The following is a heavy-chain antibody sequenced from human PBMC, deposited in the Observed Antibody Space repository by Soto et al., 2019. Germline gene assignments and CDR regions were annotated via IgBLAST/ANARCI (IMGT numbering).Heavy chain of an antibody. CDR2: ISTSDST. CDR3: YVFQWFGESLVGFDF. V-gene: IGHV3-23*01. J-gene: IGHJ3*01. CDR1: GFTFSNYA. D-gene: IGHD3-10*01. Sequence: GGSLRLSCAGSGFTFSNYAMSWVRQARGKGLEWVSAISTSDSTYYTDSVKGRFTISRDNSKNTLYLQMNSLRAEDAAIYYCYVFQWFGESLVGFDFWGQGTMVTVS.